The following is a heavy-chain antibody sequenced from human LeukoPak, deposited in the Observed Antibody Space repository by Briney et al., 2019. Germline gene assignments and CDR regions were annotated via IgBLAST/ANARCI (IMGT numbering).Heavy chain of an antibody. V-gene: IGHV1-69*05. D-gene: IGHD6-6*01. CDR2: IIPIFGTA. J-gene: IGHJ4*02. CDR3: ARAGSEYSSSSGLDY. CDR1: GGTFSSYA. Sequence: GASVKVSCKASGGTFSSYAISWVRQAPGQGLEWMGGIIPIFGTANYAQKFQGRVTITTDESTSTAYMELSSLRSEDTAVYYCARAGSEYSSSSGLDYWGQGTLVTVS.